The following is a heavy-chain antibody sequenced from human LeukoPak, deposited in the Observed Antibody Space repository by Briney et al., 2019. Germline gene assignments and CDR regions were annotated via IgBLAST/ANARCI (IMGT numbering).Heavy chain of an antibody. Sequence: PGGCLRLSCAASGFTFSSYDMHWVRQGTGKGLEWVSAIATAGDTYYPGSVKGRFTTSRENAKNSLYLQMNSLRVGDTAVYYCARGRGWGTFDIWGQGKMGSVSS. CDR3: ARGRGWGTFDI. J-gene: IGHJ3*02. CDR2: IATAGDT. V-gene: IGHV3-13*04. D-gene: IGHD3-10*01. CDR1: GFTFSSYD.